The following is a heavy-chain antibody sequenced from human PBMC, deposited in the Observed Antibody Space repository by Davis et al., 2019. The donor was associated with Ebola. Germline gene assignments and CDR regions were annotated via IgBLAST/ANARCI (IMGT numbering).Heavy chain of an antibody. CDR3: ARGWLRGGMDV. J-gene: IGHJ6*02. CDR1: GDSVPSAG. D-gene: IGHD3-22*01. V-gene: IGHV6-1*01. CDR2: TYYKSKWYN. Sequence: PSETLSLTCAISGDSVPSAGWNWIRQSPSRGLEWLGRTYYKSKWYNAYAVSVKSRITINPDTSKNQFSLQLNSVTPEDTALYYCARGWLRGGMDVWGEGTTVTV.